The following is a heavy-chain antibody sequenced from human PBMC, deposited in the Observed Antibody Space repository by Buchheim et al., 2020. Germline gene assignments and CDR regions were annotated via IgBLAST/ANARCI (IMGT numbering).Heavy chain of an antibody. D-gene: IGHD6-19*01. CDR3: ARGKAVAGKAYYYYYMDV. V-gene: IGHV3-33*01. Sequence: QVQLVESGGGVVQPGRSLRLSCAASGFTFSSYGMHWVRQAPGKGLEWVAVIWYDGSNKYYADSVKGRFTISRDNSKNTLYLQMNSLRAEDTAVYYCARGKAVAGKAYYYYYMDVWGKGTT. J-gene: IGHJ6*03. CDR1: GFTFSSYG. CDR2: IWYDGSNK.